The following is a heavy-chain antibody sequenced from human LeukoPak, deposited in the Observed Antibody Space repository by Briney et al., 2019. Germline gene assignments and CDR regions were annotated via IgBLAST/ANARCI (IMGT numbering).Heavy chain of an antibody. CDR1: GFTVSSNY. D-gene: IGHD3-22*01. Sequence: GGSLRLSCAASGFTVSSNYMSWVRQAPGKGLEWVSVIYSGGTTYYADSVKGRFTISRDNSKNTLYLQMNSLRVEDTAVYYCARKEVAYYDNVWGQGTLVTVSS. J-gene: IGHJ4*02. CDR3: ARKEVAYYDNV. V-gene: IGHV3-66*01. CDR2: IYSGGTT.